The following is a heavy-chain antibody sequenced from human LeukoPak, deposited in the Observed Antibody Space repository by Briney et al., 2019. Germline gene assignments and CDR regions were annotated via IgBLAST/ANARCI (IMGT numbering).Heavy chain of an antibody. V-gene: IGHV4-59*11. J-gene: IGHJ6*03. CDR3: ARGDYDFWSGYYFSGYYYYYMDV. D-gene: IGHD3-3*01. CDR2: IYYSGGT. Sequence: SGTLSLTCTVSGGSISSHYWSWIRQPPGEGLEWIGYIYYSGGTNYNPCIKSRVTISVNTCKNRFCLKLSSVTAADTAVYYCARGDYDFWSGYYFSGYYYYYMDVWGKGTTVTVSS. CDR1: GGSISSHY.